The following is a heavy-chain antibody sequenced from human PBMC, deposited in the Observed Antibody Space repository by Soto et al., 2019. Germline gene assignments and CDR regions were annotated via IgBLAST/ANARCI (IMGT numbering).Heavy chain of an antibody. CDR1: GFTFSGYA. J-gene: IGHJ4*02. Sequence: GGSLRLSCAASGFTFSGYAMSWVRQAPGGGLECVSTISGSGDNTHYADSVKGRFTISRDNSKNTLYLQMNSLRAEDTAIYYCVKTRGTVAASFDYWGQGTLVTVSS. CDR2: ISGSGDNT. D-gene: IGHD6-19*01. V-gene: IGHV3-23*01. CDR3: VKTRGTVAASFDY.